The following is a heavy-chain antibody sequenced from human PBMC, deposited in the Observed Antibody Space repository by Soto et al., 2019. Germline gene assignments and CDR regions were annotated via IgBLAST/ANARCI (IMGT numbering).Heavy chain of an antibody. Sequence: SETLSLTCTVSGGSISSYYWSWIRQPPGKGLEWIGYIYYSGSTNYNPSLKSRVTISVDTSKNQFSLKLSSVTAADTAVYYCASYKYHLVDTARVSSSRPYSYMDAWAKGTTVTVSS. CDR3: ASYKYHLVDTARVSSSRPYSYMDA. D-gene: IGHD5-18*01. J-gene: IGHJ6*03. CDR2: IYYSGST. CDR1: GGSISSYY. V-gene: IGHV4-59*01.